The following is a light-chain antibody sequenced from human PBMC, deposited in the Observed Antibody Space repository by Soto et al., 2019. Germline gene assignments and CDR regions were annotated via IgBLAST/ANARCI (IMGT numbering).Light chain of an antibody. CDR1: SSDIGGYIL. Sequence: QSVLTQPASVSGSPGQSITISCTGTSSDIGGYILVSWYQQEPGKAPKLMIYEGSKRPSGVSNRFSGSKSGNTASLTISGLQTEDEAHYYCCSYVGSVTYVIFGGGTKLTVL. V-gene: IGLV2-23*01. J-gene: IGLJ2*01. CDR2: EGS. CDR3: CSYVGSVTYVI.